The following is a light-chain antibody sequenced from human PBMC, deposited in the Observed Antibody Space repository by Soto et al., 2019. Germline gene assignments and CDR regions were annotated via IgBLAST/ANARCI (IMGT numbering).Light chain of an antibody. Sequence: QSALAQPASVSGSLGQSITISCTGTSSDIGVYNFVSWYQYHPGKVPRLLIFEVSDRPSGVSNRFSGSKSGNTVSLTISGLQAEDEDDYFCSSYVSGATDVFGTGTKVTVL. CDR3: SSYVSGATDV. CDR1: SSDIGVYNF. CDR2: EVS. J-gene: IGLJ1*01. V-gene: IGLV2-14*01.